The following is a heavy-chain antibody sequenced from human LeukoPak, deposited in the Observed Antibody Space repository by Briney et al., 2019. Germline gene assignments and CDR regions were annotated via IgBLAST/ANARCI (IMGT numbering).Heavy chain of an antibody. V-gene: IGHV3-30*02. D-gene: IGHD3-9*01. CDR3: AKDLRNMYYDILTGYYNSDY. Sequence: GGSLRLSCAASGFTFSSYGMHWVRQAPGKGLEWVAFIRYDGSNKYYADSVKGRFTISRDNSKNTLYLQMNSLRAEDTAVYYCAKDLRNMYYDILTGYYNSDYWGHGALVTVSS. J-gene: IGHJ4*01. CDR2: IRYDGSNK. CDR1: GFTFSSYG.